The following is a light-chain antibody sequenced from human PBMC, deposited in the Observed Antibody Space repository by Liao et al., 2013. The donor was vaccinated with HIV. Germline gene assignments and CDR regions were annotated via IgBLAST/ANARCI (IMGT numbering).Light chain of an antibody. CDR3: QVWDTSGHPGYV. V-gene: IGLV3-21*04. CDR1: NIGSKS. J-gene: IGLJ1*01. Sequence: SYVLTQPPSVSVAPGKTARITCGGNNIGSKSVHWHQQKPGQAPVLVIYYDSDRPSGIPERFSGSNSGNTATLTISRVEAGDEADYYCQVWDTSGHPGYVFGTGTQVTVL. CDR2: YDS.